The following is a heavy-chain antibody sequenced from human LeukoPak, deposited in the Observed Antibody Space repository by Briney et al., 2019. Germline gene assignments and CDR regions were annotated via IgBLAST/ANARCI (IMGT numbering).Heavy chain of an antibody. CDR2: IRYDGSNK. CDR3: AKAEPYYDFWSGYPLDY. V-gene: IGHV3-30*02. J-gene: IGHJ4*02. CDR1: GFTFSSYG. D-gene: IGHD3-3*01. Sequence: GGSLRLSWAASGFTFSSYGMHWVRQAPGKGLEWVAFIRYDGSNKYYADSVKGRFTISRDNSKNTLYLQMNSLRAEDTAVYYCAKAEPYYDFWSGYPLDYWGQGTLVTVSS.